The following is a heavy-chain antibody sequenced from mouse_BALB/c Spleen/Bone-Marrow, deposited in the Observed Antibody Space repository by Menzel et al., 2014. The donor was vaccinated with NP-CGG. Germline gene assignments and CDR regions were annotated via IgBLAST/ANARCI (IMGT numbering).Heavy chain of an antibody. CDR2: INPDSSTI. CDR1: GFDFSRYW. CDR3: ARLGYYGSSDY. Sequence: VQLKQSGGGLVQPGGSLKLSCAASGFDFSRYWMSWVRQAPGKGLEWIGEINPDSSTINYTPSLKDKFIISRDNAKNTLYLQMSKVRSEDTALYYCARLGYYGSSDYWGQGTTLTVSS. D-gene: IGHD1-1*01. J-gene: IGHJ2*01. V-gene: IGHV4-1*02.